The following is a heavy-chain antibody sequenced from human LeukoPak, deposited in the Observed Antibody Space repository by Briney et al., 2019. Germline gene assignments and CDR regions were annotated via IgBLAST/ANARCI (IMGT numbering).Heavy chain of an antibody. D-gene: IGHD3-22*01. CDR2: IQYSGST. V-gene: IGHV4-59*08. CDR3: ASLIYDSSGYYFDK. Sequence: SETLSLTCTVSGGSISSYHWSWIRQSPGKGLEWVGYIQYSGSTNRNPFLKSRATISVDTSKDQFSLQMSSVTAADTAVYYCASLIYDSSGYYFDKWGQGTLVTVSS. J-gene: IGHJ4*02. CDR1: GGSISSYH.